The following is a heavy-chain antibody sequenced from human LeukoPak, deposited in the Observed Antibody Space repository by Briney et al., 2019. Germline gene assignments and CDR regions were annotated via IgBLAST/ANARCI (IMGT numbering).Heavy chain of an antibody. J-gene: IGHJ4*02. CDR1: GGTFSGYY. Sequence: NTSETPSLTCAVYGGTFSGYYWSWIRQSPGKGLEWIGEINPGGSTNYNPSLESRVIISVDTSKNQFSLEMDSVSAADTAVYYCAREDCSGGDCTSFDYWGQGTLVTVSS. CDR3: AREDCSGGDCTSFDY. CDR2: INPGGST. V-gene: IGHV4-34*01. D-gene: IGHD2-15*01.